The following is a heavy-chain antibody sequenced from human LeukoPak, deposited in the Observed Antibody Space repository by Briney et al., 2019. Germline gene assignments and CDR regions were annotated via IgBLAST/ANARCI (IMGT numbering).Heavy chain of an antibody. Sequence: SETLSLTCAVSDYSLTSAYYWGWIRQFPGKGLEWIGSIFHRETTYYDPSLESRVTISVGPSKNQFSLRLTSVTAANTAVYYCARVGSSWYWDDYWGQGTLVTVSS. D-gene: IGHD6-13*01. CDR2: IFHRETT. CDR3: ARVGSSWYWDDY. V-gene: IGHV4-38-2*01. J-gene: IGHJ4*02. CDR1: DYSLTSAYY.